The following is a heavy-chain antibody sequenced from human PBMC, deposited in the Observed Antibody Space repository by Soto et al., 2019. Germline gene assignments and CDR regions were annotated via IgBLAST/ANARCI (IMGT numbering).Heavy chain of an antibody. CDR1: GGSISSGGYY. CDR3: ARDRYSRENWLDP. D-gene: IGHD6-13*01. V-gene: IGHV4-31*03. Sequence: SETLSLTCTVSGGSISSGGYYWSWIRQHPGKGLEWIGYIYYSGSTYYNPSLKSRVTISVDTSKNQFSLKLSSVTAADTAVYYCARDRYSRENWLDPWGQGTLVTVSS. J-gene: IGHJ5*02. CDR2: IYYSGST.